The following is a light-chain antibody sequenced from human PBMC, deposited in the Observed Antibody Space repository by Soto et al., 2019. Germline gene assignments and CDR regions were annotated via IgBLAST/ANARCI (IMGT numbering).Light chain of an antibody. CDR1: QSVSSSY. J-gene: IGKJ1*01. V-gene: IGKV3-20*01. CDR2: GAS. Sequence: EIAWTQSPGTLSLSPGERATLSCRASQSVSSSYLAWYQQKPGQAPRLLIYGASNRATGIPDGLSGSGSGKDFTLTISRMEPEDFAVYYCQQYGSSLGTFGQGNKVEIK. CDR3: QQYGSSLGT.